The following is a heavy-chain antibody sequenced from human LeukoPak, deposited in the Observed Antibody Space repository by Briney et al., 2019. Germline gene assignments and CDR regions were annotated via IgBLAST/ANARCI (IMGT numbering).Heavy chain of an antibody. CDR3: AKDREAYNGNFDY. V-gene: IGHV3-20*04. D-gene: IGHD5-24*01. Sequence: GGSLRLSCAASGFTFDDYGMSWVRQAPGKGLEWVSGINWNGGSTGYADSVKDRFTISRDNAKNSLYLQMNSLRPEDTAFYYCAKDREAYNGNFDYWGQGNLVTVSS. CDR1: GFTFDDYG. J-gene: IGHJ4*02. CDR2: INWNGGST.